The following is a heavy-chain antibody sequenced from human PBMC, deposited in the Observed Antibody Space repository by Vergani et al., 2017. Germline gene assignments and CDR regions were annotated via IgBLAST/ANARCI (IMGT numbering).Heavy chain of an antibody. CDR1: GGTFSSYA. Sequence: QVQLVQSGAEVKKPGSSVKVSCKASGGTFSSYAISWVRQAPGQGLEWMGRIIPILGTANYAQKFQGRVTITADESTSTAYMELSSLRSDDTAVYYCATYVLRFLEWLPNEFDYWGQGTLVTVSS. J-gene: IGHJ4*02. V-gene: IGHV1-69*11. D-gene: IGHD3-3*01. CDR2: IIPILGTA. CDR3: ATYVLRFLEWLPNEFDY.